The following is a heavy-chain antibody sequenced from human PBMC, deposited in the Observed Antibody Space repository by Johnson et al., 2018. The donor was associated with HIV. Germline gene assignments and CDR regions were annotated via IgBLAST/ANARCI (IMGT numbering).Heavy chain of an antibody. J-gene: IGHJ3*02. CDR2: ISYDGSNK. V-gene: IGHV3-30-3*01. CDR1: GFTFRSYA. Sequence: QVQLVESGGGVMQPGKSLRLSCEASGFTFRSYAMHWVRQAPGKGLEWVAFISYDGSNKYYGDSVKGRFTISRDNSKNTLYLQVNSLRGEDTAVYYCARDLLYGETAFDIWGQGTMVTVSS. CDR3: ARDLLYGETAFDI. D-gene: IGHD4-17*01.